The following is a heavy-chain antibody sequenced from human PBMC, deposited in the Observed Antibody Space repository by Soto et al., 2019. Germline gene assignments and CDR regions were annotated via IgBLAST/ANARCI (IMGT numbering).Heavy chain of an antibody. CDR2: VNPSSGNT. CDR3: ARVNLPWLVPLSSSVY. J-gene: IGHJ4*01. Sequence: SVMVSWKASVYTITSYYNKGVRQATGQGLEWMGWVNPSSGNTGYAQKFQGRVTMTRNTSISTAYMELSSLRSFYTAVYYSARVNLPWLVPLSSSVYW. D-gene: IGHD6-19*01. CDR1: VYTITSYY. V-gene: IGHV1-8*01.